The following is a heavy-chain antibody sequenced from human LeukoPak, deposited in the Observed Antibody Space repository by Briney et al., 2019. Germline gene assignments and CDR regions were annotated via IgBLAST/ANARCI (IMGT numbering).Heavy chain of an antibody. J-gene: IGHJ3*02. CDR2: INHSGST. V-gene: IGHV4-34*01. CDR1: GGSFSGYY. Sequence: SETLSLTCAVYGGSFSGYYWSWIRQPPGKGLEWIGEINHSGSTNYNPSLKSRVTISVDTSKNQFSLKLSSVTAADTAVYYCARGWYGAPRSTFDIWAKGQWSPSLQ. CDR3: ARGWYGAPRSTFDI. D-gene: IGHD4-17*01.